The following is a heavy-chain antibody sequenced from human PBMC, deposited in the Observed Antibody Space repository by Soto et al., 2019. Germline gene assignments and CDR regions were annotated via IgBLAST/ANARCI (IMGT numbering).Heavy chain of an antibody. V-gene: IGHV3-64D*06. CDR1: GFTFSSYA. CDR3: VNYGRRGGIAVGH. J-gene: IGHJ4*02. Sequence: PGGSLRLSCSASGFTFSSYAMHWVRQAPGKGLEYVSAISSNGGSTYYADSVKGRFTISRDNSKNTLYLQMSSLRAEDTAVYYCVNYGRRGGIAVGHWGQGTLVTVSS. D-gene: IGHD6-19*01. CDR2: ISSNGGST.